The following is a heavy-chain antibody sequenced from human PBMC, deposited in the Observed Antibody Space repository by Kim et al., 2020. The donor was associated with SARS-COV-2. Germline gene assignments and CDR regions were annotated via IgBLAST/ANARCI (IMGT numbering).Heavy chain of an antibody. CDR3: ARRNNYYGSGTEGADWFEP. J-gene: IGHJ5*02. V-gene: IGHV4-39*01. CDR2: IYYSGST. Sequence: SETLSLTCTVSGGSISSSSYYWGWIRQPPGKGLEWIGSIYYSGSTYYNPSLKSRVTISEDTSKNQFPLKLSPLTAADTAVYYCARRNNYYGSGTEGADWFEPWGQGTLGTVSS. CDR1: GGSISSSSYY. D-gene: IGHD3-10*01.